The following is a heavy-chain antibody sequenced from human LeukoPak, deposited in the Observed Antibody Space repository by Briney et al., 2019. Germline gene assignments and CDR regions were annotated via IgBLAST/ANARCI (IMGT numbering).Heavy chain of an antibody. CDR2: ISSSSSYI. V-gene: IGHV3-21*04. J-gene: IGHJ4*02. Sequence: GGSLRLSCAASGFTFSSYSMNWVRQAPGKGLEWVSSISSSSSYIYYADSVKGRFTISRDNSKNTLYLQMNSLRAEDTAVYYCARDRPDCGGDCYVDYWGQGTLVTVSS. CDR1: GFTFSSYS. D-gene: IGHD2-21*02. CDR3: ARDRPDCGGDCYVDY.